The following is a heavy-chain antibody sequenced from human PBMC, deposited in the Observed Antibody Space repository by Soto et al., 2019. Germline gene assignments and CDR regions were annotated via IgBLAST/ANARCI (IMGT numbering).Heavy chain of an antibody. D-gene: IGHD2-8*01. CDR3: ERAAPQYCNNGVCYGFDY. J-gene: IGHJ4*02. Sequence: PSETLCITWTVSGGSVSSGSYYWIWIRQPPGKGLEWIGCIYYSGSTNYKPSRKRRVAISLDTSKNQFALKLSCVTAADTAVYYCERAAPQYCNNGVCYGFDYWGQGSLVTVS. CDR1: GGSVSSGSYY. V-gene: IGHV4-61*01. CDR2: IYYSGST.